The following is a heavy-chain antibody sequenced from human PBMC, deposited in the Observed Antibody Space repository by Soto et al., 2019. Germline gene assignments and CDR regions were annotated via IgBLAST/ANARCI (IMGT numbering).Heavy chain of an antibody. J-gene: IGHJ6*02. CDR3: AYFPQLNYYYGMDV. CDR2: INHSGST. Sequence: QVQLQQWGAGLLKPSETLSLTCAVYGGSFSGYYWSWIRQPPGKGLEWIGEINHSGSTNYNPSLKRRVTISVDTSKNQFSLKLSSVTAADTAVYYCAYFPQLNYYYGMDVWGQGTTVTVS. V-gene: IGHV4-34*01. D-gene: IGHD6-13*01. CDR1: GGSFSGYY.